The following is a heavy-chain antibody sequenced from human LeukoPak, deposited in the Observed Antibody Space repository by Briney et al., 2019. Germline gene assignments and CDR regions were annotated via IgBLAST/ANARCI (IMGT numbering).Heavy chain of an antibody. CDR1: GFTFGNYA. CDR2: ISGSGGST. V-gene: IGHV3-23*01. CDR3: ALKYRVLGFDY. Sequence: GGSLRLSCAASGFTFGNYAMSWVRQAPGKGLEWVSAISGSGGSTYYADSVKGRFTISRDNSKNTLYLQMNSLRAEDTAVYYCALKYRVLGFDYWGQGTLVTVSS. D-gene: IGHD3-16*02. J-gene: IGHJ4*02.